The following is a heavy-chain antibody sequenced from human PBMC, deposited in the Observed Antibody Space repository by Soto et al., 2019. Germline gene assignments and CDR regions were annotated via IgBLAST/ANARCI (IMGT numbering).Heavy chain of an antibody. CDR3: ARVNWNLGYYGMDV. J-gene: IGHJ6*02. CDR2: TYYRSKWYN. D-gene: IGHD1-7*01. CDR1: GDSVSSNSAA. Sequence: SQTLSLTCVISGDSVSSNSAAWNWIRQSPSRGLEWLGRTYYRSKWYNDYAVSVKSRITINPDTSKNQFSLQLNSVTPEDTAVHYCARVNWNLGYYGMDVWGQGTTVTVSS. V-gene: IGHV6-1*01.